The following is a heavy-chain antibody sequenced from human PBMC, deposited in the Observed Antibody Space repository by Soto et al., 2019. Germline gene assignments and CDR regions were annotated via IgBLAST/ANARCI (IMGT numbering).Heavy chain of an antibody. CDR1: GFTFSSYA. D-gene: IGHD1-26*01. CDR3: ASGPLEWELPFDY. J-gene: IGHJ4*02. CDR2: ISYDGSNK. Sequence: QVQLVESGGGVVQPGRSLRLSCAASGFTFSSYAMHWVRQAPGKGLEWVAVISYDGSNKYYADSVKGRFTISRDNSKNTLYLQMNSLRAEDTAVYYCASGPLEWELPFDYCGQGTLVTVSS. V-gene: IGHV3-30-3*01.